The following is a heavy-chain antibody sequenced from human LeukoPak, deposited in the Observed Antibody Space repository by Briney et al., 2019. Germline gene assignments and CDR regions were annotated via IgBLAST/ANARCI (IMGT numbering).Heavy chain of an antibody. CDR1: GFIFNNYW. CDR2: IKQDGSEK. Sequence: GGSLRLSCAASGFIFNNYWISWVRQAPGEGLEWVANIKQDGSEKYYVDSVKGRFTISRDNTKNSLYLQMNSLRAEDTAVYYCARQRRYCSGDNCYQRTFDYWGQGTLVTVSS. D-gene: IGHD2-15*01. CDR3: ARQRRYCSGDNCYQRTFDY. J-gene: IGHJ4*02. V-gene: IGHV3-7*01.